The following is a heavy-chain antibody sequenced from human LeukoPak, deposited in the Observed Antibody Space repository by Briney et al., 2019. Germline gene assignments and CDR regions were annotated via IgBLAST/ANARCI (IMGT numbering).Heavy chain of an antibody. J-gene: IGHJ5*02. CDR2: IYYSGST. Sequence: TSETLSLTCTVSGGSISSYYWGWIRQPPGKGLEWIGSIYYSGSTYYNPSLKSRVTISEDTSKNQFSLKLRSVTAADTAVYYCARGPRFGELLWHWFDPWGQGTLVTVSS. CDR3: ARGPRFGELLWHWFDP. V-gene: IGHV4-39*07. CDR1: GGSISSYY. D-gene: IGHD3-10*01.